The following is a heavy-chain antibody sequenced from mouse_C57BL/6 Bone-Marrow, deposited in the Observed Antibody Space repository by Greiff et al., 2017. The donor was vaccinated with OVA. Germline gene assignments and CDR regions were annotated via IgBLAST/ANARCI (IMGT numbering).Heavy chain of an antibody. CDR3: TRDGYYAMDY. CDR2: ISSGGDYT. J-gene: IGHJ4*01. CDR1: GFTFSSYA. Sequence: EVKLQESGAGLVKPGGSLKLSCAASGFTFSSYAMSWVRQTPEKRLEWVAYISSGGDYTNYADTVKGRFTISRDNARNTLYLQMSSLKAEDTAMYYCTRDGYYAMDYWGQGTSVTVSS. D-gene: IGHD2-3*01. V-gene: IGHV5-9-1*02.